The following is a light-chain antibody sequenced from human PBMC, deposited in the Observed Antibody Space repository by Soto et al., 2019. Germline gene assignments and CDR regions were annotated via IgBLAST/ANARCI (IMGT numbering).Light chain of an antibody. CDR2: WAS. Sequence: DIVMTQSPDSLAVSLGERATINCKSSQSLFLSSNNNDYLAWYQQKPGQPPKLLIYWASTRESGVPDRFSGSGSGTDFTLTISSLQAEDVAVYFCQQYYSTLQTFGQGTKVEIK. CDR1: QSLFLSSNNNDY. CDR3: QQYYSTLQT. V-gene: IGKV4-1*01. J-gene: IGKJ1*01.